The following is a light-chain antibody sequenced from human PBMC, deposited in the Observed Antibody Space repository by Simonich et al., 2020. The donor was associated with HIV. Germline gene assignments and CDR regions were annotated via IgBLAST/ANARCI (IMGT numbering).Light chain of an antibody. CDR1: SSDIGSYNL. Sequence: QSALTQPASVSGSPGQSIIISCTGTSSDIGSYNLVSWYQQHPGKAPKLMIYDVIKRPSGVCNRFSGSKSGNTASLTISGLQAEDEADYYCSSYTSSSTLVFGGGTKVTVV. CDR2: DVI. J-gene: IGLJ2*01. V-gene: IGLV2-14*02. CDR3: SSYTSSSTLV.